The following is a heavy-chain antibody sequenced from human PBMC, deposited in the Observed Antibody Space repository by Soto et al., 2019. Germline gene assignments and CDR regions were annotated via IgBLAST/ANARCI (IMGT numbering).Heavy chain of an antibody. Sequence: ASVKVSCKVSGYTLTELSMHWVRQAPGKGLEWMGGFDPEDGETIYAQKFQGRVTMTEDTSTDTAYMELSSLRSEDTAVYYCATFTSWYRSDDYWGQGTLVTVSS. V-gene: IGHV1-24*01. J-gene: IGHJ4*02. D-gene: IGHD6-13*01. CDR1: GYTLTELS. CDR3: ATFTSWYRSDDY. CDR2: FDPEDGET.